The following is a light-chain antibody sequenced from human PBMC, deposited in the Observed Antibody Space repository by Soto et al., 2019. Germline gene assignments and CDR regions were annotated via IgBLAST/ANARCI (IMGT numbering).Light chain of an antibody. CDR3: SSYAGSNTPYV. CDR1: SSDVGGYNY. V-gene: IGLV2-8*01. Sequence: QSVLTQPPSASGSPGQSVPISCTGTSSDVGGYNYVSWYQHHPGNAPKLMIFEVNKSASGVPDRFSGSKSGNTASLTVSGLQDEDEADYYCSSYAGSNTPYVFGTGTKLTVL. J-gene: IGLJ1*01. CDR2: EVN.